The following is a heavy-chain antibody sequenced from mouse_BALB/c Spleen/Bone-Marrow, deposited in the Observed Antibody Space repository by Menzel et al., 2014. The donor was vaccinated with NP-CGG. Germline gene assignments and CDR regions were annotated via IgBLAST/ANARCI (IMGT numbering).Heavy chain of an antibody. CDR1: GFSLXSYG. D-gene: IGHD2-2*01. J-gene: IGHJ4*01. V-gene: IGHV2-5*01. CDR2: IWRGGST. Sequence: VQLQQSGPGLVQPSQSLCVTCTVSGFSLXSYGVHWVRQSPGKGLEWLGVIWRGGSTDYNAAFMSRLSITKDNSKSXVFFKMNSLQADDTAIYYCAKVGYDVGYYAMDHWGQGTSVTVSS. CDR3: AKVGYDVGYYAMDH.